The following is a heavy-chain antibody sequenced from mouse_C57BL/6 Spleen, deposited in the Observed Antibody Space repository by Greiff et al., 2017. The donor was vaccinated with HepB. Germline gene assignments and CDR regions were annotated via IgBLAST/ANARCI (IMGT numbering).Heavy chain of an antibody. CDR1: GYTFTSYT. CDR2: INPSSGYT. V-gene: IGHV1-4*01. J-gene: IGHJ2*01. D-gene: IGHD1-1*01. CDR3: AREDYYGSILLNY. Sequence: QVQLKESGAELARPGASVKMSCKASGYTFTSYTMHWVKQRPGQGLEWIGYINPSSGYTKYNQKFKDKATLTADKSSSTAYMQLSSLTSEDSAVYYCAREDYYGSILLNYWGQGTTLTVSS.